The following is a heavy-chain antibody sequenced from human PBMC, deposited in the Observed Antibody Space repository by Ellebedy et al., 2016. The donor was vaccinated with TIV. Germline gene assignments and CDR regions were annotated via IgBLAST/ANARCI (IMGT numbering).Heavy chain of an antibody. CDR3: ARGYGDYDY. V-gene: IGHV1-46*01. Sequence: ASVKVSXXASGYTFTSYYIHWVRQAPGQGLEWMGIINPSGGSTAYAQKFQGRVTMTRDTSTRTVYMELSSLRSKDTAVYYCARGYGDYDYWGQGSLVTVSS. J-gene: IGHJ4*02. CDR2: INPSGGST. CDR1: GYTFTSYY. D-gene: IGHD4-17*01.